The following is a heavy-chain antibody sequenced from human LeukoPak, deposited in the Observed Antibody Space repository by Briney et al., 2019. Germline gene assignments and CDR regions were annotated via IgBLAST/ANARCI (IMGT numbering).Heavy chain of an antibody. CDR3: ARVLCVSNGICYAFDI. CDR1: GTFISPYH. Sequence: SETLSLTCTVSGTFISPYHWSWFRQSAGKGLEWIGLMYSSGSSNYSPSLKSRLTISPDNSKNQFSLRLSSVTAADTAVYYCARVLCVSNGICYAFDIWGHGTTVIVSS. CDR2: MYSSGSS. V-gene: IGHV4-4*07. J-gene: IGHJ3*02. D-gene: IGHD2-8*01.